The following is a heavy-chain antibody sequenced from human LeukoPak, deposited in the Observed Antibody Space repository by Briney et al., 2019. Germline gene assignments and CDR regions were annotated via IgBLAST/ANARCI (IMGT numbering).Heavy chain of an antibody. D-gene: IGHD2-15*01. J-gene: IGHJ3*02. CDR3: ARVSGSFDM. CDR2: FGGGSA. V-gene: IGHV3-23*01. CDR1: GFTFTNYA. Sequence: GGSLRLSCAASGFTFTNYAMAWVRQAPGKGPEWVSAFGGGSAYYADSVKGRFTISRDNSKNTLYLQVNSLRADDTAVYYCARVSGSFDMWGQGTMVSVSS.